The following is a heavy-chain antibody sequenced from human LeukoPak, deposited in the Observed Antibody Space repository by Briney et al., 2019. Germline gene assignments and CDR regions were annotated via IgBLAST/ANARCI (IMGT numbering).Heavy chain of an antibody. CDR3: ARDPRGGTLDY. J-gene: IGHJ4*02. D-gene: IGHD3-10*01. CDR2: INSDGSTT. V-gene: IGHV3-74*01. CDR1: GFTFISYC. Sequence: GGSLRLSCAASGFTFISYCMHWLRQAPGKGLVWVSRINSDGSTTNYADSVKGRFTISRDNAKNTVYLQMNSLRAEDTAVYYCARDPRGGTLDYWGQGTLVTVFS.